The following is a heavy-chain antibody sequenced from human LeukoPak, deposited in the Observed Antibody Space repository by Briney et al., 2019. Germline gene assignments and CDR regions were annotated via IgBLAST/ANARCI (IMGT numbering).Heavy chain of an antibody. J-gene: IGHJ4*02. D-gene: IGHD6-19*01. V-gene: IGHV4-59*08. Sequence: SETLSLTCTVSGGSISGWYWSWIRQPPGKGLEWIGYIYYSGSTNYNPSLKSRVTISVDTSKNQFSLKLTSVTAADTAVYYCASEDVAVAGTFVYWGQGALVTVSS. CDR1: GGSISGWY. CDR2: IYYSGST. CDR3: ASEDVAVAGTFVY.